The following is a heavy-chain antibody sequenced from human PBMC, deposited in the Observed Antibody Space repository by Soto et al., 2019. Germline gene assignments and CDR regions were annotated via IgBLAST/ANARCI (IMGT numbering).Heavy chain of an antibody. CDR2: IYYSGST. CDR1: GGSISSSSYY. D-gene: IGHD4-17*01. Sequence: QLQLQESGPGLVKPSETLSLTCTVSGGSISSSSYYWGWIRQPPGKGLEWIGRIYYSGSTYYNPSLKSRVTISVDTSKNQFSLKLSSVTAADTAVYYCARQDDYGDYRCWFDPWGQGTLVTVSS. CDR3: ARQDDYGDYRCWFDP. V-gene: IGHV4-39*01. J-gene: IGHJ5*02.